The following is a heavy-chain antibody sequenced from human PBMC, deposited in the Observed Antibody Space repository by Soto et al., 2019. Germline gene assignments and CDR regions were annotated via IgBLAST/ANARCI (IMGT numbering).Heavy chain of an antibody. CDR2: IYYSGST. CDR1: GGSMSSYY. V-gene: IGHV4-59*01. Sequence: SETLSLTCTVSGGSMSSYYWSWIRQPPGKGLEWIGYIYYSGSTNYNPSLKSRVTMSVDTPKNQFSLKLSSVTAADTAVYYCARRGYGPGFPYYYGMDVWGQGTSVTVSS. D-gene: IGHD3-10*01. J-gene: IGHJ6*02. CDR3: ARRGYGPGFPYYYGMDV.